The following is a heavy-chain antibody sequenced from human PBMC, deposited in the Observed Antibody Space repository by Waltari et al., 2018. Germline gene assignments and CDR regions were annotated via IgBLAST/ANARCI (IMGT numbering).Heavy chain of an antibody. V-gene: IGHV3-48*01. CDR2: ISSSSSTI. CDR3: ARGRNNGRSGYDI. CDR1: GFTFSSSS. Sequence: EVQLVDSGGGLVQPGGSLRLSWAASGFTFSSSSMTWVLQAPGKGLEWVSYISSSSSTIYYVDSVKGRFTISRDNADNSLYLQMNSLRAEDTAVYYCARGRNNGRSGYDIWGQGTMVTVSS. J-gene: IGHJ3*02. D-gene: IGHD3-22*01.